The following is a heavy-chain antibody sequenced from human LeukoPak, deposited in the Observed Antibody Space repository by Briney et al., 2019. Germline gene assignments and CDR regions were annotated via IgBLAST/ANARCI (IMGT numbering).Heavy chain of an antibody. D-gene: IGHD3-10*01. CDR3: ARGRYYRSGSYYNY. J-gene: IGHJ4*02. V-gene: IGHV4-34*01. CDR1: GGSFSGYY. Sequence: PSETLSLTCAVYGGSFSGYYWSWIRQPPGKGLEWIGEINHSGSTNYNPSLKSRVTISVDTSKNQFSLKLSSVTAADTAVYYCARGRYYRSGSYYNYWGQGTLVTVSS. CDR2: INHSGST.